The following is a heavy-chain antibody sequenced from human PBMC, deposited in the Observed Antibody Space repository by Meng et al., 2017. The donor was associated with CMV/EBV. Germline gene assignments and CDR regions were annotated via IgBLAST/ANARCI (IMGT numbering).Heavy chain of an antibody. J-gene: IGHJ6*02. CDR2: IKQDGSEK. CDR1: GLTFSSYW. Sequence: GGSLRLSGEASGLTFSSYWMSWVRQAPGKGLEWVANIKQDGSEKYYVESGKGRFTISRDNAKNSLYLQMNSLRAEDTAVYYCARDRNNWTLFRYYYYGMDVWGQGTTVTVSS. V-gene: IGHV3-7*01. D-gene: IGHD1-1*01. CDR3: ARDRNNWTLFRYYYYGMDV.